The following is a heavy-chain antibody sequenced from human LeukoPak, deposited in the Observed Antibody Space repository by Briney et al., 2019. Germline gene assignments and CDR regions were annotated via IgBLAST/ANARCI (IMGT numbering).Heavy chain of an antibody. J-gene: IGHJ6*03. CDR1: GGTFSSYA. Sequence: ASVRVSCKASGGTFSSYAISWVRQAPGQGLEWMGGIIPIFGTANYAQKFQGRVTITTDESTSTAYMELSSLRSEDTAVYYCARTSIFGVPGVYYYMDVWGKGTTVTVSS. CDR2: IIPIFGTA. D-gene: IGHD3-3*01. CDR3: ARTSIFGVPGVYYYMDV. V-gene: IGHV1-69*05.